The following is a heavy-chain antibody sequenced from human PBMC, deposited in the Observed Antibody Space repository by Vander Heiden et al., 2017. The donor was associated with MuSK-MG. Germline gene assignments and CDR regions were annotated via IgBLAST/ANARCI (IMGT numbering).Heavy chain of an antibody. D-gene: IGHD6-19*01. CDR2: INSDGSST. J-gene: IGHJ4*02. CDR1: GFTFSSYW. CDR3: AKDQPITVPGRLFDS. Sequence: EVQLVESGGGLVQPGGSLRLSCAASGFTFSSYWMHWVRQAPGKGLVWVSRINSDGSSTNYADSVKGRFTISRDNAKNTLYLQMNSLRAEDTAVYYCAKDQPITVPGRLFDSWGQGTLVTVSS. V-gene: IGHV3-74*01.